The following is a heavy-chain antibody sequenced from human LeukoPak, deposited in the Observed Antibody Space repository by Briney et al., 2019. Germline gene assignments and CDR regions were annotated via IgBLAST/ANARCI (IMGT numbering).Heavy chain of an antibody. CDR2: IRYDGSNK. CDR3: AKDQTGNRYFQH. V-gene: IGHV3-30*02. J-gene: IGHJ1*01. Sequence: PGGSLRLPCGASGFTFSSFAMSWVRLAPGKGLEWVAFIRYDGSNKYYADSVKGRFTISRDNSKNTLYLQMNSLRAGDTAVYYCAKDQTGNRYFQHWGQGTLVTVSS. CDR1: GFTFSSFA. D-gene: IGHD4-23*01.